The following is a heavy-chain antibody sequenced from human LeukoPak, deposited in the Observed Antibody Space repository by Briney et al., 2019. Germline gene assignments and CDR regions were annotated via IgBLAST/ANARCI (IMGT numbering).Heavy chain of an antibody. CDR1: GGSISGYY. J-gene: IGHJ4*01. D-gene: IGHD3/OR15-3a*01. V-gene: IGHV4-4*07. CDR3: ARDASWTYGVEGLYFDL. CDR2: IYTGGAT. Sequence: PSETLSLTCTVSGGSISGYYWSWIRQPAGKGLDWLGRIYTGGATHYNPSLTSRFTVSVDMSKNQFSLKGHSLTAADTAVYYWARDASWTYGVEGLYFDLWGHGTLVTVSS.